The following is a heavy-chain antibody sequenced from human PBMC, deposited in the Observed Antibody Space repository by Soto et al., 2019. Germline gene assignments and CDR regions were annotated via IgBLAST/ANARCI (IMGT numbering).Heavy chain of an antibody. CDR3: GKGGYSSGWNYFDY. J-gene: IGHJ4*02. CDR2: ISGGGDAT. Sequence: EVQLLESGGGLVQPGGSLRLSCAASGFTFSSYAMSWVRQAPGNGLEWVSTISGGGDATYYADSLKDRFTISRDNCKNALYLQMNSLRAEDTAVYYCGKGGYSSGWNYFDYWGQGTLVSVSS. CDR1: GFTFSSYA. D-gene: IGHD6-19*01. V-gene: IGHV3-23*01.